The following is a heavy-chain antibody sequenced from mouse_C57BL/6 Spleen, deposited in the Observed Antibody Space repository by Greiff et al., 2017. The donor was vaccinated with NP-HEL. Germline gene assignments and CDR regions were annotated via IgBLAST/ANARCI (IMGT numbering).Heavy chain of an antibody. J-gene: IGHJ2*01. CDR2: INPSTGGT. CDR3: ASTVVAKYYFDY. Sequence: EVQLQQSGPELVKPGASVKISCKASGYSFTGYYMNWVKQSPEKSLEWIGEINPSTGGTTYNQKFKAKATLTVDKSSSTAYMQLKSLTSEDSAVYYCASTVVAKYYFDYWGQGTTLTVSS. CDR1: GYSFTGYY. V-gene: IGHV1-42*01. D-gene: IGHD1-1*01.